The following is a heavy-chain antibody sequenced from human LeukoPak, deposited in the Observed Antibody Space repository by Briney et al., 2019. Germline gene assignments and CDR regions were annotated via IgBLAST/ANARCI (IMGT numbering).Heavy chain of an antibody. Sequence: GGSLRLSCAASGFSFGAFSMSWVRQAPGKGLVWVSRINSDGSSTSYADSVKGRFTISRDNAKNTLYLQMNSLRAEDTAVYYCARATLSGYDLGYWGQGTLVTVSS. CDR3: ARATLSGYDLGY. V-gene: IGHV3-74*01. CDR1: GFSFGAFS. J-gene: IGHJ4*02. CDR2: INSDGSST. D-gene: IGHD5-12*01.